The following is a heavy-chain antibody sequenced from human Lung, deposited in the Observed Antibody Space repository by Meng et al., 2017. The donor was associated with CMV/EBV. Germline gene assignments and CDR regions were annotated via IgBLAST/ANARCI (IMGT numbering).Heavy chain of an antibody. CDR3: AAYLVGIRGRGD. Sequence: SETLSLXCSVSGVSVSNDDYHWSWIRQSPGKGLEWIGQLYRTGTDTFNPTLMSRVTLSQDTSKNRFSLTLTSVTAADTAVYFCAAYLVGIRGRGDWGPGRXVTVSS. J-gene: IGHJ4*02. CDR1: GVSVSNDDYH. CDR2: LYRTGTD. V-gene: IGHV4-61*08. D-gene: IGHD1-26*01.